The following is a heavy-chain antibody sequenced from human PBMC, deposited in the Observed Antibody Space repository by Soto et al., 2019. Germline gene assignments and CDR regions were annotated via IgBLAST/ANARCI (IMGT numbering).Heavy chain of an antibody. J-gene: IGHJ6*02. D-gene: IGHD2-2*01. Sequence: QVQLVQSGAEVKKTGSSVKVSCKASGGTFSSYAISWVRQAPGQGLEWMGGIIPISDTTNYAQKFQGRVTITADESTSTAYRELSSLRSEDTAVYYCARSQGSSTSLEIYYYYYYGMDVWGQGTTVTVSS. CDR3: ARSQGSSTSLEIYYYYYYGMDV. CDR2: IIPISDTT. CDR1: GGTFSSYA. V-gene: IGHV1-69*01.